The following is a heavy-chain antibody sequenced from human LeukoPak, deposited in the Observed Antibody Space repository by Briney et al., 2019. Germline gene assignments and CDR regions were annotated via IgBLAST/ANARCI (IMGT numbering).Heavy chain of an antibody. CDR2: INPNSGGT. V-gene: IGHV1-2*02. J-gene: IGHJ4*02. Sequence: ASVKVSCKXSGYTSTGYYMHWVRQAPGQGLEWMGWINPNSGGTHYAQKFQGRVTMTRDTSISTAYMELSRLRSDDTAVYYCARVGYSYGYDFDYWGQGTLVTVSS. CDR1: GYTSTGYY. CDR3: ARVGYSYGYDFDY. D-gene: IGHD5-18*01.